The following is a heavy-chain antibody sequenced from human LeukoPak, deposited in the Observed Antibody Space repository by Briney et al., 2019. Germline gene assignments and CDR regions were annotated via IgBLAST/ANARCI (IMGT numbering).Heavy chain of an antibody. V-gene: IGHV4-38-2*02. CDR2: IYHSGST. CDR3: ARRRDGYINPFDS. D-gene: IGHD5-24*01. J-gene: IGHJ4*02. CDR1: GYSISGGYY. Sequence: SETLSLTCTVSGYSISGGYYWGWIRQPPGKGLEWIGSIYHSGSTYYNPSLKSRVTISVDTSKNQFSLKLSSVTAADTAVFYCARRRDGYINPFDSWGQGTLVTVSS.